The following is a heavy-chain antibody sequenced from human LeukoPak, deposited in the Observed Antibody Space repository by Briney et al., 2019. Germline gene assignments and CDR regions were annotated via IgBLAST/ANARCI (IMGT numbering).Heavy chain of an antibody. CDR3: AKGQSGWSRGDFDF. CDR2: ISASGSNT. CDR1: AFTFSNYA. V-gene: IGHV3-23*01. J-gene: IGHJ4*02. Sequence: PGGSLRLSCAASAFTFSNYAMSWVRQAPGKGLEWVSAISASGSNTYYADSVKGRFTISRDNSKNTLYLQMNSLRAEGTAVYYCAKGQSGWSRGDFDFWGQGALVTVSS. D-gene: IGHD6-19*01.